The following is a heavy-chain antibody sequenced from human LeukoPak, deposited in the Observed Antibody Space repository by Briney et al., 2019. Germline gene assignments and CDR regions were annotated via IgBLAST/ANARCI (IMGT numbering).Heavy chain of an antibody. CDR2: TRFDGSIK. CDR1: GFTFSNYG. CDR3: AKDSIQGDTAPDY. J-gene: IGHJ4*02. Sequence: GGSLRLSCAASGFTFSNYGMHWVRQAPGKGLEWVAFTRFDGSIKYYADSVKGRFTISRDNSKNTLYLQMSSLRAEDTAVFYCAKDSIQGDTAPDYWGQGTPVTVSS. D-gene: IGHD5-18*01. V-gene: IGHV3-30*02.